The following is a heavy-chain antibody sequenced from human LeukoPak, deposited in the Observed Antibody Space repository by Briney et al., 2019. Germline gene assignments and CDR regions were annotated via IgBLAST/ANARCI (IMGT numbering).Heavy chain of an antibody. CDR3: ARDRYGDSDYGDY. J-gene: IGHJ4*02. D-gene: IGHD4-17*01. CDR1: GFTFSSYE. Sequence: GGSLRLSCAASGFTFSSYEMNWVRQAPGKGLEWVSYISSSGSTIYYADAVKGRFTISRDNDKNSLYMQMNSLRVEDKAVYYCARDRYGDSDYGDYWGQGTLVTVSS. CDR2: ISSSGSTI. V-gene: IGHV3-48*03.